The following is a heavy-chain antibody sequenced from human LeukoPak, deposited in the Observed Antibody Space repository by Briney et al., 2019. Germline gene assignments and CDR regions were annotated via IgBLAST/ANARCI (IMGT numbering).Heavy chain of an antibody. CDR3: ANVEATNL. CDR2: ISGSGGST. V-gene: IGHV3-23*01. J-gene: IGHJ6*04. Sequence: GGSLRLSCAASGFTFSSCAMSWVRQAPGKGLEWASAISGSGGSTYYADSVKGRFTISRDNSKNTLYLQMNSLRAEDTAVYYCANVEATNLWGKGTTVTVSS. D-gene: IGHD1-26*01. CDR1: GFTFSSCA.